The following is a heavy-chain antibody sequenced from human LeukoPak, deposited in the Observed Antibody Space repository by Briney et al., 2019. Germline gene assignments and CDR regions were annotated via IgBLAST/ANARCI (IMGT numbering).Heavy chain of an antibody. CDR3: ARGLGYCSSTSCHYYYYYGMDV. J-gene: IGHJ6*02. D-gene: IGHD2-2*01. V-gene: IGHV1-69*04. CDR2: IIPILGIA. CDR1: GGTFSSYA. Sequence: SVKVSCKSSGGTFSSYAISWVRQAPGQGLEWMGRIIPILGIANYAQKFQGRVTITADKSTSTAYMELSSLRSEDTAVYYCARGLGYCSSTSCHYYYYYGMDVWGQGTTVTVSS.